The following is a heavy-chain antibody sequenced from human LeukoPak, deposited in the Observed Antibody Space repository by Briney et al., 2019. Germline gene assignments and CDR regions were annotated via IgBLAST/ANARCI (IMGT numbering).Heavy chain of an antibody. D-gene: IGHD3-22*01. CDR2: INTDGSSL. CDR3: ARRINYYDSSGYYYVRYFDS. Sequence: GGSLRLSCPVSGVTFCNYCMIWVRQAPGKGPVWVARINTDGSSLNYADSVKGRFTISRDNAKNTLYLQMNSLGAEDTAVYYCARRINYYDSSGYYYVRYFDSWGQGTLVAVSS. V-gene: IGHV3-74*01. J-gene: IGHJ4*02. CDR1: GVTFCNYC.